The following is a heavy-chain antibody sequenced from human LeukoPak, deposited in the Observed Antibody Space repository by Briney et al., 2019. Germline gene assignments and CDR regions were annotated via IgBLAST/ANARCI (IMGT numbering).Heavy chain of an antibody. CDR3: ARHQYYGSGSLWFDP. J-gene: IGHJ5*02. CDR2: IYHSGST. D-gene: IGHD3-10*01. V-gene: IGHV4-4*02. CDR1: GGSISSSNW. Sequence: SGTLSLTCAVSGGSISSSNWWSWVRQPPGKGLEWIGEIYHSGSTNYNPSLKSRVTISVDKSKNQFSLKLSSVTAADTAVYYCARHQYYGSGSLWFDPWGQGTLVTVSS.